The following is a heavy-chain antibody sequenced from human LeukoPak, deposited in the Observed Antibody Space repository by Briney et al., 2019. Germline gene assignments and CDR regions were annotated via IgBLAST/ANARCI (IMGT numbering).Heavy chain of an antibody. Sequence: SETLSLTCTVSGGSISSYYWSWIRQPPGKGLEWIGYIYYSGGTNYNPSLKSRVTISVDTSKNQFSLKLSSVTAADTAVYYCARVAATPMVRGVFDYWGQGTLVTVSS. D-gene: IGHD3-10*01. J-gene: IGHJ4*02. CDR3: ARVAATPMVRGVFDY. V-gene: IGHV4-59*01. CDR2: IYYSGGT. CDR1: GGSISSYY.